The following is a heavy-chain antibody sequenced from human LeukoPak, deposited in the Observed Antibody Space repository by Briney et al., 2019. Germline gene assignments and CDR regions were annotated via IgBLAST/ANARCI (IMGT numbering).Heavy chain of an antibody. Sequence: PSETLSLTCAVSGYSISSGYYWGWIRQPPGKGLEWMRSIYHSGSSYYNPSLKSRVTISVDTSKNQFSLKLSSVTAADTAVYYCARDGVGATPRQYYYYYYYMDVWGKGTTVTVSS. CDR2: IYHSGSS. CDR1: GYSISSGYY. D-gene: IGHD1-26*01. J-gene: IGHJ6*03. V-gene: IGHV4-38-2*02. CDR3: ARDGVGATPRQYYYYYYYMDV.